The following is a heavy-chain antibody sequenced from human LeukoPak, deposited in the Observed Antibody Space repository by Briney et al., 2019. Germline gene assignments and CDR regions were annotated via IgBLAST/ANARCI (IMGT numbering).Heavy chain of an antibody. J-gene: IGHJ4*02. CDR3: ARVSSSGWFGGYYFDY. Sequence: ASVKVSCKASGYTFTSYDISWVRQAPGQGLEWMGWISAYNGKTNYAQKLQGRVTMTTDTSTSTAYMELRSLRSDDTAVYYCARVSSSGWFGGYYFDYWGQGTLVTVSS. D-gene: IGHD6-19*01. V-gene: IGHV1-18*01. CDR1: GYTFTSYD. CDR2: ISAYNGKT.